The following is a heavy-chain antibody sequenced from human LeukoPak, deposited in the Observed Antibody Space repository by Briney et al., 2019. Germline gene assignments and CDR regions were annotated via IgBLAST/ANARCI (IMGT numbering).Heavy chain of an antibody. Sequence: SVKVSCKASGGTFSSYAISWVRQAPGQGLEWMGGIIPIFGTANYAQKFQGRVTITADESTSTAYMELSSLRSEATAVYYCARGPYYDFWSGYYWSWFDPWGQGTLVTVSS. D-gene: IGHD3-3*01. CDR3: ARGPYYDFWSGYYWSWFDP. J-gene: IGHJ5*02. V-gene: IGHV1-69*13. CDR2: IIPIFGTA. CDR1: GGTFSSYA.